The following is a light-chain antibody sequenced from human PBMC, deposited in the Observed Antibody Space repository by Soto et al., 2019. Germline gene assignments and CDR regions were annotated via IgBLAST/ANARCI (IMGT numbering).Light chain of an antibody. CDR1: IRDVGGYNY. J-gene: IGLJ2*01. CDR3: SSCTSSNTVV. V-gene: IGLV2-14*01. Sequence: QSVLTQPASVSGSPGQSITISCTRTIRDVGGYNYVSWYQQHPGKAPKLMIDEVDSRPSGVSNRFSGSKSGNTASLTISGLQAEDEADYYCSSCTSSNTVVFGGGTKVTVL. CDR2: EVD.